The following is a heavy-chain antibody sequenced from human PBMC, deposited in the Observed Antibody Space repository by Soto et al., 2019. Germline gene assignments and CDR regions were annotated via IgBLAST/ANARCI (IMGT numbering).Heavy chain of an antibody. V-gene: IGHV3-33*01. Sequence: VGSLRLSWAASGFTFSSYGMHWVRQAPGKGLEWVAVIWYDGSNKYYAGSVKGRFTISRDNSKNTLYLQMNSLRAEDTAVYYCARDHFKTDDYGDLLLYYYYMDVWGKGTTVTVSS. CDR2: IWYDGSNK. CDR3: ARDHFKTDDYGDLLLYYYYMDV. D-gene: IGHD4-17*01. J-gene: IGHJ6*03. CDR1: GFTFSSYG.